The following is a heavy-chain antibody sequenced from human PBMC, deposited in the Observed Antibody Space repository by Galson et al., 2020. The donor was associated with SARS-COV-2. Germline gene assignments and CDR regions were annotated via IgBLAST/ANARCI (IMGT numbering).Heavy chain of an antibody. CDR2: INPNSGGT. D-gene: IGHD3-9*01. V-gene: IGHV1-2*02. Sequence: ASVKVSCKASGYTFTGYYMHWVRQAPGQGLEWMGWINPNSGGTNYAQKFQGRVTMTRDTSISTAYMELSRLRSDDTAVYYCARGASTYYDILPGYLPPTYYYYSMDVWGQGTTVTVSS. CDR3: ARGASTYYDILPGYLPPTYYYYSMDV. J-gene: IGHJ6*02. CDR1: GYTFTGYY.